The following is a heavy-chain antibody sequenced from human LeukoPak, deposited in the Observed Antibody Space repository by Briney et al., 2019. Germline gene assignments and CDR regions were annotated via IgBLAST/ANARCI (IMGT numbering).Heavy chain of an antibody. CDR3: ARGAEHYYYYYYMDV. Sequence: PGGSLRLSCAASGCTFSSYSMNWVRQAPGKGLEWVSSISSSSSYIYYADSVKGRFTISRDNAKNSLYLQMNSLRAEDTAVYYCARGAEHYYYYYYMDVWGKGTTVTISS. CDR1: GCTFSSYS. V-gene: IGHV3-21*01. J-gene: IGHJ6*03. D-gene: IGHD1/OR15-1a*01. CDR2: ISSSSSYI.